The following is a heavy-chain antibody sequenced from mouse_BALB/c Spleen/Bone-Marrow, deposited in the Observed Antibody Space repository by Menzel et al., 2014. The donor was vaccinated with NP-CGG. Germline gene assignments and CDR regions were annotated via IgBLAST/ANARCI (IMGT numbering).Heavy chain of an antibody. J-gene: IGHJ2*01. V-gene: IGHV1S127*01. CDR1: GYTFTSYW. CDR3: TMDDYDGGCYFDY. D-gene: IGHD2-4*01. Sequence: QVQLQQSGAELVKPGASVKMSCKASGYTFTSYWMHWVKQRPGQGLEWIGTIDPSDSYTSYNQKFKGKATLTVDTSSSTAYMQLSSLASEDSAVYYCTMDDYDGGCYFDYWGQGTTLTVSS. CDR2: IDPSDSYT.